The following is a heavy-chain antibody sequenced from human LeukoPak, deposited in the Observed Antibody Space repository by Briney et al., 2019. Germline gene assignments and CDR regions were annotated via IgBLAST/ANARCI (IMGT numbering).Heavy chain of an antibody. CDR3: AKTVAGYWYSIS. CDR1: GGSISHYF. D-gene: IGHD6-19*01. CDR2: IYYSGST. Sequence: SETLSLTCTVSGGSISHYFWSWIRQPPGKALEWIGYIYYSGSTNYNPSLKSRVTISVDPSKNQFSLKLNSVTAADTAVYYCAKTVAGYWYSISGAVAPWSLSPQ. V-gene: IGHV4-59*08. J-gene: IGHJ2*01.